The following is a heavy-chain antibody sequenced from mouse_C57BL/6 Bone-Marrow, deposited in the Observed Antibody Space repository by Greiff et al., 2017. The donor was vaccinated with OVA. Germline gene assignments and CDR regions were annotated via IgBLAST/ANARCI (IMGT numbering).Heavy chain of an antibody. CDR1: GYTFTSYW. V-gene: IGHV1-64*01. Sequence: QVQIQQPGAELVKPGASVKLSCKTSGYTFTSYWMHWVKQRPGQGLEWIGMIHPNSGSTNYNEKFKSKATLTVDKSSSTAYMQLSSLTSEDSAVYYCARGGFYYSNYVGWYFDVWGTGTTVTVSS. D-gene: IGHD2-5*01. CDR3: ARGGFYYSNYVGWYFDV. J-gene: IGHJ1*03. CDR2: IHPNSGST.